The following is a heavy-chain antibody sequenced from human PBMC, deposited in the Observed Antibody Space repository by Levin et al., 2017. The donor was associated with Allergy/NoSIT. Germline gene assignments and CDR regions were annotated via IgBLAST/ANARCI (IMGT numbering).Heavy chain of an antibody. CDR1: GGSISSSSYY. D-gene: IGHD3-3*01. Sequence: MASETLSLTCTVSGGSISSSSYYWGWIRQPPGKGLEWIGSIYYSGSTYYNPSLKSRVTISVDTSKNQFSLKLSSVTAADTAVYYCARQRPPHTMASGLLYHGWFDPWGQGTLVTVSS. CDR2: IYYSGST. CDR3: ARQRPPHTMASGLLYHGWFDP. V-gene: IGHV4-39*01. J-gene: IGHJ5*02.